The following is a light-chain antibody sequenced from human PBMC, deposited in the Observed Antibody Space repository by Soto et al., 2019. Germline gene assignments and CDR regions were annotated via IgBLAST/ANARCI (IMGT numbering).Light chain of an antibody. J-gene: IGKJ5*01. V-gene: IGKV2D-29*02. CDR3: MQSTQLPPT. CDR1: QSLLHNGGETF. CDR2: DVP. Sequence: DVVMTQTPLSLSVTPGQPASISFKSSQSLLHNGGETFLFWYLQKPGHSPQLLIYDVPNRFSGVPDRFSGSGSGTDFTLEISRVEAEDVGIYYCMQSTQLPPTFGQGTRLEIK.